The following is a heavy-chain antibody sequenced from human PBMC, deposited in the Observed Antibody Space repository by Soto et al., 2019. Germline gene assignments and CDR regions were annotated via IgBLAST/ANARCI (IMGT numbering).Heavy chain of an antibody. V-gene: IGHV3-23*01. CDR3: VKDYLVRTTIRNDAFDI. D-gene: IGHD3-10*01. CDR1: EFTFKDYA. CDR2: IGGTGSKT. Sequence: PGGSLRLSCAASEFTFKDYAMTWVRQAPGKGLEWVSTIGGTGSKTYYADSMRGRFTISRDNYRNILYLQIDGLRDEDTAVYFCVKDYLVRTTIRNDAFDIWGQGTVVTVSS. J-gene: IGHJ3*02.